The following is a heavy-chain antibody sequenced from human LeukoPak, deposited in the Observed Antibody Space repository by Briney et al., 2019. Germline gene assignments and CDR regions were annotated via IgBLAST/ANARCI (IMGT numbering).Heavy chain of an antibody. CDR3: ARLSTRSGHFDY. CDR2: IYPGDSDT. CDR1: GYSFTSYW. V-gene: IGHV5-51*01. J-gene: IGHJ4*02. Sequence: GESLKISCEGSGYSFTSYWIGWVRPMPGEGLEWMGIIYPGDSDTRYSPSFQGQVTISADKSISTAYLQWSSLKASDTAMYYCARLSTRSGHFDYWGQGTLVTVSS. D-gene: IGHD5/OR15-5a*01.